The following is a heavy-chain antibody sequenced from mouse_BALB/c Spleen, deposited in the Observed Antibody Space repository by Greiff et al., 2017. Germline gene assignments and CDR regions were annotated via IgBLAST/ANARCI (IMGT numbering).Heavy chain of an antibody. Sequence: EVQLVESGPELVKPGASVKISCKASGYTFTGYFMNWVKQSHGKSLEWIGRINPYNGDTFYNEKFKGMATLTVDKSSSTAHMKLLSLTSEDSAVYYCGRYGDYDDGGFADWGQGTLVTVSA. CDR2: INPYNGDT. V-gene: IGHV1-37*01. CDR3: GRYGDYDDGGFAD. J-gene: IGHJ3*01. CDR1: GYTFTGYF. D-gene: IGHD2-4*01.